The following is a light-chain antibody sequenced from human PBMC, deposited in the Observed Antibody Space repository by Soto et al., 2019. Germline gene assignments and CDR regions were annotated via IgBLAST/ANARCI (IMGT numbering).Light chain of an antibody. Sequence: EIVLTQSPGTLSLSPGESATLSCRASQSVSSSQVAWYHQKPGQAPRLLIYGASSRATGIPDRFSGVGSETDFTLTISRLEPEDFAVYYCQQYDTSPHTLGQGTKLEIK. V-gene: IGKV3-20*01. CDR1: QSVSSSQ. CDR2: GAS. CDR3: QQYDTSPHT. J-gene: IGKJ2*01.